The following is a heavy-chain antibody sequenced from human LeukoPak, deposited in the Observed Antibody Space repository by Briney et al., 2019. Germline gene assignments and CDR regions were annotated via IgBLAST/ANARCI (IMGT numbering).Heavy chain of an antibody. CDR3: TSVIVGATAPWFDP. D-gene: IGHD1-26*01. Sequence: ASVKVSCKASGGSFRTYPISWVRQAPGQGLEWMGWINTNTGKPVYAQGLTGRFVFSWDTSVSTAYLQISSLKTEDTGIYFCTSVIVGATAPWFDPWGQGTPVTVSS. CDR1: GGSFRTYP. J-gene: IGHJ5*02. V-gene: IGHV7-4-1*02. CDR2: INTNTGKP.